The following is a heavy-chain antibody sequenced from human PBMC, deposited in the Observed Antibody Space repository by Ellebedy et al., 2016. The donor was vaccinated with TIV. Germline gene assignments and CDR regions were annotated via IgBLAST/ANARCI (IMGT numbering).Heavy chain of an antibody. D-gene: IGHD5-24*01. CDR3: AKDGRAPRPYYFDY. CDR2: ISWNSVYI. CDR1: GFTFDDYA. J-gene: IGHJ4*02. Sequence: SLKISXAASGFTFDDYAMHWVRQAPGKGLEWVSSISWNSVYIGYADSVKGRFTISRDNSKNTLYLQMKSLRAENTAIYYCAKDGRAPRPYYFDYWGQGTLVTVSS. V-gene: IGHV3-9*01.